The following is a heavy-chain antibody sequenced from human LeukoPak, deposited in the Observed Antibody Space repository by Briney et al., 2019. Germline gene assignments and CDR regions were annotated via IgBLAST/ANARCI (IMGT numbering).Heavy chain of an antibody. V-gene: IGHV3-21*01. D-gene: IGHD6-6*01. J-gene: IGHJ5*02. CDR1: GFTLSSCS. CDR3: ARGSSNIAARNNWFDP. CDR2: ISSSSSYI. Sequence: GGSLRLSCAASGFTLSSCSMNWVRQAPGKGLEWVSSISSSSSYIYYADSVKGRFTISRDNAKKSVYLQMNSLRVEDTAVYYCARGSSNIAARNNWFDPWGQGTLVTVSS.